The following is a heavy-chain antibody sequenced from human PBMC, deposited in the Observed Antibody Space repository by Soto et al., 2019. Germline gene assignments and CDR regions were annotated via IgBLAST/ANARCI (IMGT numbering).Heavy chain of an antibody. J-gene: IGHJ6*02. V-gene: IGHV1-69*06. CDR2: IIPLHNTS. CDR1: GGAFTNYS. Sequence: QVQLLQSGAEVKKPGSSVKVSCKVSGGAFTNYSLNWVRHAPGQGLEWLGGIIPLHNTSNYSLKLLGRGSVTADISSNTVYMHLGGLTSDDTATYYCAIWSNWNPLYYRGMDVWGQGTTVTVSS. D-gene: IGHD1-20*01. CDR3: AIWSNWNPLYYRGMDV.